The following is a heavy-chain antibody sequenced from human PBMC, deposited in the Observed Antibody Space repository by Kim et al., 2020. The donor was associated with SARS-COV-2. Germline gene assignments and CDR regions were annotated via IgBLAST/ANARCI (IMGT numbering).Heavy chain of an antibody. D-gene: IGHD3-3*01. CDR1: EFTFSNTW. V-gene: IGHV3-15*01. J-gene: IGHJ3*02. CDR3: TTYNFWSGLNAFDI. Sequence: GGSLRLSCAASEFTFSNTWMSWVRQAPGKGLEWVGRIKSKSDGGTTDYAAPVKGRFTISRDESKNTLYLQMDSLKTEDTGVYYCTTYNFWSGLNAFDIWGQGTMVTVSS. CDR2: IKSKSDGGTT.